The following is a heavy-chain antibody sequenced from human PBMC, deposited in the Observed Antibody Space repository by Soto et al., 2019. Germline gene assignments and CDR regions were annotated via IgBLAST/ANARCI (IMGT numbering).Heavy chain of an antibody. CDR3: ARGQRFSDWFDP. V-gene: IGHV4-4*07. D-gene: IGHD3-3*01. Sequence: QVHLQESGPGLVKPSETLSLTCTVSGGAINSYYWTWIRQPAGKGLEWIGRIYSSGSTKYNPSLQRRVTMSLDTSKNQFSLRLTSVTAADTAVYYCARGQRFSDWFDPWGQGTLVTVSS. J-gene: IGHJ5*02. CDR2: IYSSGST. CDR1: GGAINSYY.